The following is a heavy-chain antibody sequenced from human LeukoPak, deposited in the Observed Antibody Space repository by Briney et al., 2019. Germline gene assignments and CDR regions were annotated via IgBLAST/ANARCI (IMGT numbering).Heavy chain of an antibody. D-gene: IGHD5-12*01. CDR1: GGSISSYY. J-gene: IGHJ4*02. Sequence: SETLSLTCTVSGGSISSYYWSWIRQPPGKGLEWIGYMYYSGSTNYNPSLKSRVTISVDKSRNQFSLTLSSVTAADTAVYYCARHSRGYDSEFGYWGQETLVTVSS. V-gene: IGHV4-59*08. CDR2: MYYSGST. CDR3: ARHSRGYDSEFGY.